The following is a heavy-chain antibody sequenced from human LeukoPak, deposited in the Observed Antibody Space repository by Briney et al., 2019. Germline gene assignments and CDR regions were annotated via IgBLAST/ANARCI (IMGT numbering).Heavy chain of an antibody. Sequence: SETLSLTCTVSGASISSRGYCWNWIRQHPGKGLEWIGYIAYSGTTNYNPSLKSRASTSQDTSRNQLSLKLQSVTAADTAVYYCAKDRELWEVSPGDAVDIWGQGTMVTVSS. D-gene: IGHD1-26*01. CDR2: IAYSGTT. CDR1: GASISSRGYC. CDR3: AKDRELWEVSPGDAVDI. J-gene: IGHJ3*02. V-gene: IGHV4-31*03.